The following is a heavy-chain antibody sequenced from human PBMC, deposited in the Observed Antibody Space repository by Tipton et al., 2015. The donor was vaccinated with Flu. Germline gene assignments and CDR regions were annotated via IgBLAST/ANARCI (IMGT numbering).Heavy chain of an antibody. J-gene: IGHJ4*02. D-gene: IGHD3-22*01. Sequence: SLRLSCAASGFAVSSNYMSWVRQAPGKGLEWVSSIRRSSGDTFYADSVKGRFTISRDIAKNSLDLQMNSLRVEDTAVYFCARDYAPAYYYDNSAYAYFDFWGLGTLVTVSS. CDR2: IRRSSGDT. CDR3: ARDYAPAYYYDNSAYAYFDF. V-gene: IGHV3-21*06. CDR1: GFAVSSNY.